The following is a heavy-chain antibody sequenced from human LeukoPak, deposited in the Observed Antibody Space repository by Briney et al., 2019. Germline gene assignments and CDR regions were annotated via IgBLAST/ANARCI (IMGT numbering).Heavy chain of an antibody. J-gene: IGHJ4*02. CDR1: GGSFSGYY. CDR3: ASEYVDTAMVDY. V-gene: IGHV4-34*01. D-gene: IGHD5-18*01. CDR2: INHSGST. Sequence: SETLSLTCAVYGGSFSGYYWSWIRQPPGKGLEWIGEINHSGSTNYNPSLKSRVTIPVDTSKNQFSLKLSSVTAADTAVYYCASEYVDTAMVDYWGQGTLVTVSS.